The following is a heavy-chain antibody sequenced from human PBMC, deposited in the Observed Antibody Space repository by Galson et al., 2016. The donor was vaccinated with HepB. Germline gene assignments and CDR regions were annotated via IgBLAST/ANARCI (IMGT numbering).Heavy chain of an antibody. V-gene: IGHV1-3*01. Sequence: SVKVSCKASGYTFTNYAIHWVRKAPGQRLDWMGWINVGNGNTKYSQKFQGRVTISWATTASTAYMDMGSLRSEDKAVYYCARDVPATGFDYWGQGTLVTVSS. CDR3: ARDVPATGFDY. CDR1: GYTFTNYA. CDR2: INVGNGNT. J-gene: IGHJ4*02. D-gene: IGHD2-2*01.